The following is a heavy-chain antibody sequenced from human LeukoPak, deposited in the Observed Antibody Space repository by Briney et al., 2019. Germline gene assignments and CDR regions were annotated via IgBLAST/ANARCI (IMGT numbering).Heavy chain of an antibody. V-gene: IGHV4-30-2*01. J-gene: IGHJ4*02. Sequence: PSETLSLTCAVSGGSISSGGYSWSWIRQPPGKGLEWIGYIYHSGSTYYNPSLKSRVTISVDRSKNQFSLKLSSVTAADTAVYYCARGAVVPAAIDYWGQGALVTVSS. D-gene: IGHD2-2*01. CDR2: IYHSGST. CDR1: GGSISSGGYS. CDR3: ARGAVVPAAIDY.